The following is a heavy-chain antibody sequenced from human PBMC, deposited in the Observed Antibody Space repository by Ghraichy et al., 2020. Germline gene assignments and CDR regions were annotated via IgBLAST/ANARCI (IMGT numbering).Heavy chain of an antibody. J-gene: IGHJ3*02. Sequence: ESLNISCTVSGGSISSYYWSWIRQPPGKGLEWIGYIYYSGSTNYNPSLKSRVTISVDTSKNQFSLKLSSVTAADTAVYYCARADGGYGGLKGWAFDIWGQGTMVTVSS. V-gene: IGHV4-59*01. CDR2: IYYSGST. CDR3: ARADGGYGGLKGWAFDI. CDR1: GGSISSYY. D-gene: IGHD4-23*01.